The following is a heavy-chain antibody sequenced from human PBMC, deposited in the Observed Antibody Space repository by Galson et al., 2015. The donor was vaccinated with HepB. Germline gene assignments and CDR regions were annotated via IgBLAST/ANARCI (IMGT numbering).Heavy chain of an antibody. CDR3: ARGRGGVTIFGVVPTTYYVLGV. CDR1: GYTFSSYG. CDR2: ISPYNGRT. Sequence: SVKVSCKASGYTFSSYGINWVRQALGQGLEWMGWISPYNGRTKYAQKFQDRVTMTTDTSTSTAYMELRSLRSDYTAVYYCARGRGGVTIFGVVPTTYYVLGVWGKGTTVTVSS. D-gene: IGHD3-3*01. V-gene: IGHV1-18*01. J-gene: IGHJ6*04.